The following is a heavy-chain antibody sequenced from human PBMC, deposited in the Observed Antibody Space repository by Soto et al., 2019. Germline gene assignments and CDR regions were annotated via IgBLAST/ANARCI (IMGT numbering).Heavy chain of an antibody. D-gene: IGHD6-6*01. CDR1: GCSISSGGYY. Sequence: SETLSLTCTFSGCSISSGGYYWSWIRQHPGKGLEWIGYIYYNGNTYYNPSLKSRITISLDTSKNQFSLKLTSVTAADTAVYYCAGGSSKSWFDPWGQGTLVTVSS. CDR3: AGGSSKSWFDP. V-gene: IGHV4-31*03. J-gene: IGHJ5*02. CDR2: IYYNGNT.